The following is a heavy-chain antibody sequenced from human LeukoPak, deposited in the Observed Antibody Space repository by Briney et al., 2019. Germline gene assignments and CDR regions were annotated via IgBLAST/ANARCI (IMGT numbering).Heavy chain of an antibody. Sequence: SVKVSCKASGGTFSSYAISWVRQAPGQGLEWMGRIIPILGIANYAQKFQGRVTITADKSTSTAYMELSSLGSEDTAVYYCARHRINSSGWYYFDYWGQGTLVTVSS. V-gene: IGHV1-69*04. CDR2: IIPILGIA. CDR1: GGTFSSYA. J-gene: IGHJ4*02. CDR3: ARHRINSSGWYYFDY. D-gene: IGHD6-19*01.